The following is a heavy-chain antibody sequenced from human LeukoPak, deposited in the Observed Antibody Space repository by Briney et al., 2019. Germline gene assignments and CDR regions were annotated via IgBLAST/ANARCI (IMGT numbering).Heavy chain of an antibody. CDR1: GFTFSSYS. D-gene: IGHD3-3*01. Sequence: GGSLRLSCAASGFTFSSYSMNWVRQAPGKGLEWVSYISRGSSTIYYADSVKGRFTISRDNAKNSLYLQMNSLRAEDTAVYYCARANYDLWSGYYSAAFDIWGQGTMVTVSS. J-gene: IGHJ3*02. CDR2: ISRGSSTI. V-gene: IGHV3-48*04. CDR3: ARANYDLWSGYYSAAFDI.